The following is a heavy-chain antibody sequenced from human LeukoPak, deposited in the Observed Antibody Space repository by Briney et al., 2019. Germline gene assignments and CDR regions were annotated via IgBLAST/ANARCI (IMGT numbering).Heavy chain of an antibody. V-gene: IGHV1-46*01. CDR1: GYTFTSYY. CDR2: INPSGGST. CDR3: ARLGGLGSDCSSTSCSPFDY. D-gene: IGHD2-2*01. J-gene: IGHJ4*02. Sequence: ASVTVSCKASGYTFTSYYMHWVRQAPGQGLEWMGIINPSGGSTSYAQKFQGRVTMTRDMSTSTVYMELSSLRSEDTAVYYCARLGGLGSDCSSTSCSPFDYWGQGTLVTVSS.